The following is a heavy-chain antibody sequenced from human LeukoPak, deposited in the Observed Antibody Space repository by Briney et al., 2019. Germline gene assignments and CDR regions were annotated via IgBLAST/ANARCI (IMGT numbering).Heavy chain of an antibody. V-gene: IGHV4-30-4*08. CDR3: AREVSRWPYYFDY. D-gene: IGHD4-23*01. CDR1: GGSISSGGYY. Sequence: SETLSLTCTVSGGSISSGGYYWSWIRQHPGKGLEWIGYIYYSGSTYYNPSLKSRVTISVDTSKNQFSLKLSSVTAADTAVYYCAREVSRWPYYFDYWGQGTLVTVSS. J-gene: IGHJ4*02. CDR2: IYYSGST.